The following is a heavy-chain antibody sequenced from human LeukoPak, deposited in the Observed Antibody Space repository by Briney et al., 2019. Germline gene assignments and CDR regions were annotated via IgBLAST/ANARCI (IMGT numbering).Heavy chain of an antibody. CDR3: ARAPGGYGWNWFDP. Sequence: ASVKVSCKASGYTFTSYYMHWVRQAPGQGLEWMGWMNPNSGNTGYAQKFQGRVTMTRNTSISTAYMELSSLRSEDTAVYYCARAPGGYGWNWFDPWGQGTLVTVSS. V-gene: IGHV1-8*02. D-gene: IGHD4-17*01. CDR1: GYTFTSYY. J-gene: IGHJ5*02. CDR2: MNPNSGNT.